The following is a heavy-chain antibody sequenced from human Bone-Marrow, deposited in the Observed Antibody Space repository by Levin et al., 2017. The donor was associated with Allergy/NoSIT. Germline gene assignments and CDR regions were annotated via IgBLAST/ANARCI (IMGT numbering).Heavy chain of an antibody. V-gene: IGHV3-23*01. Sequence: GGSLRLSCAASGFSFGTYAMGWVRQAPGEGLEWVSGISDTGGGTYYSDSVQGRFSISRDNSKNTLYLQMNSLRAEDTAIYYCAIRINAWYFDSWGQGTLVTVSS. CDR3: AIRINAWYFDS. CDR2: ISDTGGGT. J-gene: IGHJ4*02. CDR1: GFSFGTYA. D-gene: IGHD2-2*01.